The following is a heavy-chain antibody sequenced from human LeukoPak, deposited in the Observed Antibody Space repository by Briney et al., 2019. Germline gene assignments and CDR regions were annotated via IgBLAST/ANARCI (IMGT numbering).Heavy chain of an antibody. J-gene: IGHJ3*02. CDR3: ARDPRQWLPRGAFDI. CDR2: IWYDGSNK. D-gene: IGHD6-19*01. Sequence: GGSLRLSCAASGFTFSSYGMHWVRQAPGKGLEWVAVIWYDGSNKYYADSVKGRFTISRDNSKNTLYLQMNSLRAEDTAVYYCARDPRQWLPRGAFDIWGQGTMVTVSS. CDR1: GFTFSSYG. V-gene: IGHV3-33*01.